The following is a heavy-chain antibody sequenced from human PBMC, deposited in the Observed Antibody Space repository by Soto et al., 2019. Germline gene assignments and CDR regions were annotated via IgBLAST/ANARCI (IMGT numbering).Heavy chain of an antibody. Sequence: GSLRLSCAASGFTFSSYAMSWVRQAPGKGLEWVSAISGSGGSTYYADSVKGRFTISRDDSKNTVYLQMNSLRAEDTAIYYCAKDRYGRTYVSFDYWGQGVLVTVSS. J-gene: IGHJ4*02. CDR2: ISGSGGST. V-gene: IGHV3-23*01. CDR3: AKDRYGRTYVSFDY. D-gene: IGHD3-16*01. CDR1: GFTFSSYA.